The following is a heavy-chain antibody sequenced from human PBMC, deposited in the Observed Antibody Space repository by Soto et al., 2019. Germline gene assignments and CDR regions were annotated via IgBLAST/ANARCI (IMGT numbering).Heavy chain of an antibody. V-gene: IGHV3-30*03. D-gene: IGHD3-3*01. CDR2: ISYDGNNR. Sequence: QVQLVESGGGVVQPGGSLRLSCAASGFTFSSYGMHWDRQAPGKGLEWVAVISYDGNNRYYGDSVKGRFTISRDNSKNTLYLQMNSLRAEDTAVYSCASTWSGYYYFDSWGKGTLVTVSS. CDR3: ASTWSGYYYFDS. CDR1: GFTFSSYG. J-gene: IGHJ4*02.